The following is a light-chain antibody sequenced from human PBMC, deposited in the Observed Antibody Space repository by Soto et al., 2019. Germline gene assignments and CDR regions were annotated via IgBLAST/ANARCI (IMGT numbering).Light chain of an antibody. V-gene: IGKV3-15*01. J-gene: IGKJ1*01. CDR1: RSVSSS. CDR2: GAS. CDR3: QQYNNWPGT. Sequence: ETVMTQSPDTLSVSPGDRATLSCRASRSVSSSLAWYQQKPGQAPRLLIYGASSRATGVPARFSGSGSGTEFTLTISSLQSEDLAVYYCQQYNNWPGTFGQGTKVDIK.